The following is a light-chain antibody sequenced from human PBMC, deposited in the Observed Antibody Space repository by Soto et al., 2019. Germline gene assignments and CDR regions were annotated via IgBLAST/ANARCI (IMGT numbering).Light chain of an antibody. V-gene: IGKV3-20*01. CDR3: QQYASSVT. CDR1: QSFSSTF. Sequence: EILLTQSPDSLSLSPGDRATLSCRASQSFSSTFFAWYQQKPGQAPRLLIYGASSRGTGIPDRFSGRGPGTDFTLTISRLEHEDFEEQYCQQYASSVTFGQGTKVKIK. CDR2: GAS. J-gene: IGKJ1*01.